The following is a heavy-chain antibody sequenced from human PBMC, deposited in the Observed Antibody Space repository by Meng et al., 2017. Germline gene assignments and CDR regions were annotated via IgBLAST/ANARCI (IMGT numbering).Heavy chain of an antibody. J-gene: IGHJ4*02. Sequence: VRLGEPGGGLVKPGGSLRLSCAASGFTFSSYSMNWVRQAPGKGLEWVSSISSSSYTYYADSVKGRFTISRDNAKNSLYLQMNSLRAEDTAVYYCARDGSSSWLYYFDYWGQGTLVTVSS. D-gene: IGHD6-13*01. CDR3: ARDGSSSWLYYFDY. V-gene: IGHV3-21*01. CDR2: ISSSSYT. CDR1: GFTFSSYS.